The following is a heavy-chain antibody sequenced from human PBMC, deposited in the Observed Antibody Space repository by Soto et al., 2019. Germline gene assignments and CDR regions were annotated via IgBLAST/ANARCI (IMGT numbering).Heavy chain of an antibody. J-gene: IGHJ5*02. CDR1: GGTFNNYI. CDR2: IIPMLGQA. CDR3: ASLEGLYLGEFDLDP. D-gene: IGHD3-16*01. Sequence: QVQLVQSGAEVKKPGSSVKVSCKASGGTFNNYIINWVRQAPGQGLEWVGRIIPMLGQASYAQKFQGRVTITAVEPTSTGGMQLRGLRSEDTADYYCASLEGLYLGEFDLDPWGRGTPVTV. V-gene: IGHV1-69*02.